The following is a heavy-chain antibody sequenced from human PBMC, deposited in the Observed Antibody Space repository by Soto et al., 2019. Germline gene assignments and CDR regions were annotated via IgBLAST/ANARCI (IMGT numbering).Heavy chain of an antibody. Sequence: GGSLRLSCAASGFTFSIYAMSWVRQAPGKGLEWVSAISGSGGSTYYADSVKGRFTISRDNSKNTLYLQMNSLRAEDTAVYYCAKTTKYSYAQGYFDYWGQGTLVTVSS. D-gene: IGHD5-18*01. CDR3: AKTTKYSYAQGYFDY. J-gene: IGHJ4*02. CDR2: ISGSGGST. V-gene: IGHV3-23*01. CDR1: GFTFSIYA.